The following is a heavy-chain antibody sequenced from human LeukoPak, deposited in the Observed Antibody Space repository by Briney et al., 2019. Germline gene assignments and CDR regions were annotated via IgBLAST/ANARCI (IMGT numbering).Heavy chain of an antibody. CDR2: IDQHGRDK. CDR1: ASTFSGNW. Sequence: GGSLRLSCAASASTFSGNWMHWVRQAPGKGLEWVASIDQHGRDKYFLDSVQGRFTISRDDSKSSLYLQMNSLRAEDTAVYYCVRGSGWFFGFRGQGSLVTVSS. CDR3: VRGSGWFFGF. V-gene: IGHV3-7*01. J-gene: IGHJ4*02. D-gene: IGHD6-19*01.